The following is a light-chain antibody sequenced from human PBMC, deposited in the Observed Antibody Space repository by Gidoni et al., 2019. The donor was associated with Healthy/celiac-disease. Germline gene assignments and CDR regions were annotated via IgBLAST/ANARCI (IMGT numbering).Light chain of an antibody. CDR3: CSYAGSSTFGPYV. CDR1: SSDVGSYNL. J-gene: IGLJ1*01. CDR2: EGS. V-gene: IGLV2-23*03. Sequence: QSALTQPASVSGYPGQSITISCTGTSSDVGSYNLVSWYQQHPGKAPKLMIYEGSKRPSGVSNRFSGSKSGNTASLTISGLQAEDEADYYCCSYAGSSTFGPYVFGTGTKVTVL.